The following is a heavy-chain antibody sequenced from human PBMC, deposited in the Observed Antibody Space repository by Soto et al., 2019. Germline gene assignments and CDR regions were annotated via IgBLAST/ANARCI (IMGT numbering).Heavy chain of an antibody. CDR1: GFSFSTYA. J-gene: IGHJ4*02. CDR2: ISGSGGTT. D-gene: IGHD6-19*01. Sequence: GSLRLSCAASGFSFSTYAMSWVRQAPGKGLEWVSAISGSGGTTYYADSVKGRFTISRDNSKNTLYLQMNSLRAEDTALYYCAKEPVAQATGWYADYWGQGTLVTVSS. V-gene: IGHV3-23*01. CDR3: AKEPVAQATGWYADY.